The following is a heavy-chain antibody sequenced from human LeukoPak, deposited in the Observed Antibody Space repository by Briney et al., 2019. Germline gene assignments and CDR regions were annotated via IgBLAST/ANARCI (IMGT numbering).Heavy chain of an antibody. CDR1: GFTFSDYY. CDR3: ARGPAGYYDFWSGYYSFDY. Sequence: GGSLRLSCAASGFTFSDYYMSWIRQAPGKGLEWVSYISSSGSTIYYADSVKGRSTISRDNAKNSLYLQMNSLRAEDTAVYYCARGPAGYYDFWSGYYSFDYWGQGTLVTVSS. J-gene: IGHJ4*02. CDR2: ISSSGSTI. D-gene: IGHD3-3*01. V-gene: IGHV3-11*04.